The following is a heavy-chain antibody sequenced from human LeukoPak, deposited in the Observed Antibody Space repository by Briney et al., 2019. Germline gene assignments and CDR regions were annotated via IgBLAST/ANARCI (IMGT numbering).Heavy chain of an antibody. CDR1: GFTYSSHA. CDR3: AKPSGRHPHYDFDH. V-gene: IGHV3-23*01. J-gene: IGHJ4*02. D-gene: IGHD1-26*01. Sequence: GGSLRLSCAASGFTYSSHAMSWVRQAPGKGLEWVSAISDSGRETFYTDSVKGRFTISRDNSKNTLYLEMNSLRAEDAAVYYCAKPSGRHPHYDFDHWGQGTLVTVSS. CDR2: ISDSGRET.